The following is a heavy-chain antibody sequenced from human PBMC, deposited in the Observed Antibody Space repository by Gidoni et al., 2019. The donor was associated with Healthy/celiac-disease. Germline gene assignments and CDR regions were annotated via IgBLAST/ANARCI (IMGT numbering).Heavy chain of an antibody. CDR1: GFTFGDYA. J-gene: IGHJ6*02. CDR3: TSLGFGVVITQGMDV. CDR2: IRSKAYGGTT. Sequence: EVQLVESGGGLVKPGRSLRLSCTASGFTFGDYAMSWFRQAPGKGRGWVGFIRSKAYGGTTEYAASVKGRFTISRDDSKSIAYLQMNSLKTEDTAVYYCTSLGFGVVITQGMDVWGQGTTVTVSS. V-gene: IGHV3-49*05. D-gene: IGHD3-3*01.